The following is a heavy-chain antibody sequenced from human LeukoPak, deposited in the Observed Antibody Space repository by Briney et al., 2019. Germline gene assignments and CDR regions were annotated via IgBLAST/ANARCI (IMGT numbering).Heavy chain of an antibody. V-gene: IGHV3-7*01. CDR1: GFTFSSYW. D-gene: IGHD3-16*01. CDR3: ARELRTFDS. Sequence: PGGSLRLSCAASGFTFSSYWMTWVRQAPGKGLEWVANIKPNGDELNYVDSVEDRFTISRDNAKNSLYLHMTSLRAEDTAVYYCARELRTFDSWGQGTLVTVSS. J-gene: IGHJ4*02. CDR2: IKPNGDEL.